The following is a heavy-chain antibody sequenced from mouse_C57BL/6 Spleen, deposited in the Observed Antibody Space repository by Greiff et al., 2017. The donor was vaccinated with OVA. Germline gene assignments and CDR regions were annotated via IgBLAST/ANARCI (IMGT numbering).Heavy chain of an antibody. CDR2: ISDGGSYT. CDR1: GFTFSSYT. J-gene: IGHJ4*01. Sequence: EVKLVESGGGLVKPGGSLKLSCAASGFTFSSYTMSWVRQTPEKRLEWVATISDGGSYTYYPDNVKGRFTISRDNAKNNLYLQMSHLKSEDTAMYYCARDTYYYGSSYYAMDDWGQGTSVTVSS. V-gene: IGHV5-4*01. CDR3: ARDTYYYGSSYYAMDD. D-gene: IGHD1-1*01.